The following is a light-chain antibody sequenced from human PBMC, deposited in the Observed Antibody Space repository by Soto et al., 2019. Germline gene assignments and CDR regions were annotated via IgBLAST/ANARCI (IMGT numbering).Light chain of an antibody. J-gene: IGKJ5*01. Sequence: EIVLTQSPGTLSLSPGESATLSCRASQRISRASLAWYQQRPGQAPRLLIYGTSNRATGVSDRFSGSASGTDFTLTITRLEPEDLAVYYCQQYDSSPPFTFGPGTRLEI. CDR3: QQYDSSPPFT. CDR1: QRISRAS. CDR2: GTS. V-gene: IGKV3-20*01.